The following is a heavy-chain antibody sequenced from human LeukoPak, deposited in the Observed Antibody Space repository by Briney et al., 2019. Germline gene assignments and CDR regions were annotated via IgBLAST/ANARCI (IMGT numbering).Heavy chain of an antibody. CDR3: ARGILWLGDDV. V-gene: IGHV1-8*01. Sequence: ASVKVSCKASGYTFTNYDINWVRQATGQGLEWMGWMNPNSGNTGYAQKFQGRVTMTRNTSIRTAYMELSSLRSEDTAVYYCARGILWLGDDVWGKGTTVTISS. CDR1: GYTFTNYD. CDR2: MNPNSGNT. D-gene: IGHD3-10*01. J-gene: IGHJ6*04.